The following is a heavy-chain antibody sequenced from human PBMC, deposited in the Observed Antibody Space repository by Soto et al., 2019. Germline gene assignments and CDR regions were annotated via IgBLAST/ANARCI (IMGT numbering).Heavy chain of an antibody. D-gene: IGHD3-22*01. CDR1: GYTFTGYY. V-gene: IGHV1-2*02. CDR3: ASEYYDRKVGIRRWYGMDV. CDR2: INPNSGGT. Sequence: ASVKVSCKASGYTFTGYYMHWVPQAPGQGLEWMGWINPNSGGTNYAQKFQGRVTMTRDTSISTAYMELSRLRSDDTAVYYCASEYYDRKVGIRRWYGMDVWGQGTKVTVSS. J-gene: IGHJ6*02.